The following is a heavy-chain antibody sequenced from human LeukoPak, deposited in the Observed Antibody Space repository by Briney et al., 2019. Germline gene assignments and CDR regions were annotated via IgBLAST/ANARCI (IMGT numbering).Heavy chain of an antibody. V-gene: IGHV3-7*01. Sequence: GGSLRLSCAASGFTFNNYWMTWVRQAPGKGLEWVAVINQEATKEYYMDSVKARFTTSRDNAKNSGSLQMNSLRAEDTAVYYCVRDGGVSGYDLLDYWGQGTLVTVSS. CDR2: INQEATKE. D-gene: IGHD5-12*01. CDR1: GFTFNNYW. J-gene: IGHJ4*02. CDR3: VRDGGVSGYDLLDY.